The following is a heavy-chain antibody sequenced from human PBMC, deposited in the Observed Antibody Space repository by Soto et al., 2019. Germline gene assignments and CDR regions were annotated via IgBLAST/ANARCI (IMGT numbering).Heavy chain of an antibody. J-gene: IGHJ6*02. V-gene: IGHV1-69*13. CDR2: IIPIFGTA. D-gene: IGHD6-19*01. Sequence: SVKVSCKASGGTFSSYAISWVRQAPGQGLEWMGGIIPIFGTANYAQKFQGRVTITADESTSTAYMELSSLRSEDTAVYYCARTQWLEPRYYYYGMDVWGQGTTVTVPS. CDR1: GGTFSSYA. CDR3: ARTQWLEPRYYYYGMDV.